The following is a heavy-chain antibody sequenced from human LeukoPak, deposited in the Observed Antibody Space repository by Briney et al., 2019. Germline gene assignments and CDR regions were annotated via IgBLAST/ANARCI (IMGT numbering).Heavy chain of an antibody. CDR3: TRDPNGDYIGAFDP. D-gene: IGHD4-17*01. V-gene: IGHV3-23*01. CDR2: ISVNGRTV. J-gene: IGHJ5*02. Sequence: PGGSLRLSCAAPGLTFSNYAMTWVRQAPGKGLEWVSRISVNGRTVVYTDSVKGRFTASRDNSKNILYLHINSLRAEDTALYYCTRDPNGDYIGAFDPWGQGTLVTVSS. CDR1: GLTFSNYA.